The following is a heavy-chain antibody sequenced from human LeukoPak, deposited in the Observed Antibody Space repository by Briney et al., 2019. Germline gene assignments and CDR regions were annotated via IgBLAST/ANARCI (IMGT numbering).Heavy chain of an antibody. CDR2: ISYDGSNK. CDR1: GFTFSSYG. CDR3: AKDGMVGVTTPGYFDWFGDYYYYGMDV. V-gene: IGHV3-30*18. J-gene: IGHJ6*02. Sequence: GGSLRLSCAASGFTFSSYGMHWVRQAPGKGLEWVAVISYDGSNKYYADSVKGRFTISRDNSKNTLYLQMNSLRAEDTAVYYCAKDGMVGVTTPGYFDWFGDYYYYGMDVWGQGTTVTVSS. D-gene: IGHD3-9*01.